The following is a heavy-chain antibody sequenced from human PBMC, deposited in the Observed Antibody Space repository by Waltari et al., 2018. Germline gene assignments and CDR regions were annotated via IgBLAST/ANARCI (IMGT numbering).Heavy chain of an antibody. V-gene: IGHV3-21*01. J-gene: IGHJ4*02. CDR2: ISGDNSYT. CDR3: AKEGLGGDRQFDY. D-gene: IGHD2-21*02. Sequence: EVQLVESGGGLVQPGGSLRLSCVASGFMFSSYSMNWVRLAPGKGLEWVSSISGDNSYTYYSGSVKGRFTISRDNAKKSLFLQMNGLRDEDTAIYYCAKEGLGGDRQFDYWGQGTLVSVSS. CDR1: GFMFSSYS.